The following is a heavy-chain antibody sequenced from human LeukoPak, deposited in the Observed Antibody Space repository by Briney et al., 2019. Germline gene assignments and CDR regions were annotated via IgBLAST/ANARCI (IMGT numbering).Heavy chain of an antibody. CDR1: GYTFTSYY. D-gene: IGHD3-3*01. CDR2: INPNSGGT. CDR3: ATGGVIVPSKGYMDV. V-gene: IGHV1-2*02. Sequence: GASVKVSCKASGYTFTSYYMHWVRQAPGQGLEWMGWINPNSGGTNYAQKFQGRVTMTRDTSISTAYMELSRLRSDDTAVYYCATGGVIVPSKGYMDVWGKGTTVTVSS. J-gene: IGHJ6*03.